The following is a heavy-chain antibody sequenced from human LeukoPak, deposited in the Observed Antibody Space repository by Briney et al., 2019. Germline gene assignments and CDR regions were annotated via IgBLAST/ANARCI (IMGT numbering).Heavy chain of an antibody. CDR3: ARDSPRSTIFGVVITQSYYYYGMDV. CDR1: GFTFSSYS. D-gene: IGHD3-3*01. J-gene: IGHJ6*02. CDR2: ISSSSSYI. Sequence: GGSLRLSCAASGFTFSSYSMNWVRQAPGKGLEWVSSISSSSSYIYYADSVKGRFTISRDNAKNSLYLQMNSLRAEDTAVYYCARDSPRSTIFGVVITQSYYYYGMDVWGQGTTVTVSS. V-gene: IGHV3-21*01.